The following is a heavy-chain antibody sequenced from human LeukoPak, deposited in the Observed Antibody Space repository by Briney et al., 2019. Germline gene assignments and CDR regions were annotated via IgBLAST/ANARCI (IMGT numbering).Heavy chain of an antibody. V-gene: IGHV3-66*01. D-gene: IGHD3-22*01. J-gene: IGHJ3*01. CDR2: IYSGGSA. CDR1: GFTVSRNY. CDR3: ARVPSSGDYVAAFDV. Sequence: GGSLRLSCVASGFTVSRNYVTWVRQAPGEGLEWISVIYSGGSAYYADSVKGRFTISRDNSKNTLHLQMNSLRAEDTAVYYCARVPSSGDYVAAFDVWGQGTMVTVSS.